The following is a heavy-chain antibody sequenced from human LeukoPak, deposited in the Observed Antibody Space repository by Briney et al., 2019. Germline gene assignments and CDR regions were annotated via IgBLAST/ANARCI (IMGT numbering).Heavy chain of an antibody. CDR3: ARHSRGEGTPSDY. J-gene: IGHJ4*02. CDR2: IYYSGST. V-gene: IGHV4-39*01. CDR1: GGSLSSSSYY. Sequence: KPSENLSPTCTVSGGSLSSSSYYWGWIRQPPGKGLGWIGSIYYSGSTYYNPSLKSRVTISVDTSKNQFSLKLSSVTAADTAVYYCARHSRGEGTPSDYWGQGTLVTVSS. D-gene: IGHD3-10*01.